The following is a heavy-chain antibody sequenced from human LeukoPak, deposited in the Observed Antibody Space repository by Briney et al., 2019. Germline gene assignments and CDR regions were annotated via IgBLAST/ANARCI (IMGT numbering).Heavy chain of an antibody. CDR3: AREGYDSSGYYFTMIFDI. D-gene: IGHD3-22*01. CDR2: VFYSGHT. CDR1: GDSVSGGSYY. Sequence: SETLSLTCTISGDSVSGGSYYWTWIRQPPGKGLEWIGNVFYSGHTNYNPSFKSRVTISADTSKNQFSLKLSSVTAADTAVYYCAREGYDSSGYYFTMIFDIWGQGTMVTVSS. V-gene: IGHV4-61*01. J-gene: IGHJ3*02.